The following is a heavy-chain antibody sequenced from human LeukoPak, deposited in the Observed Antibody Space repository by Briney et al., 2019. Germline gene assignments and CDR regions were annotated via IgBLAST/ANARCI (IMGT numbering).Heavy chain of an antibody. CDR3: ASGRWFGES. CDR2: IYYSGST. CDR1: GGSISSSSYY. V-gene: IGHV4-39*01. D-gene: IGHD3-10*01. J-gene: IGHJ5*02. Sequence: PSETLSLTCTVSGGSISSSSYYWGWVRRPPGKGLEWIGSIYYSGSTYYNPSLKSRVTISVDTSKNQFSLKLSSVTAADTAVYYCASGRWFGESWGQGTLVTVSS.